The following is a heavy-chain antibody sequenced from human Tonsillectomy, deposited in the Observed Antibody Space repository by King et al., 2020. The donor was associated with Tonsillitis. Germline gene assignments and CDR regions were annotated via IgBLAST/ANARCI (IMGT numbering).Heavy chain of an antibody. D-gene: IGHD3-16*01. Sequence: VQLVESGGGLVKPGGSLRLSCAASGFTFSSYSMNWVRQAPGKGLEWVSSISSSSSYIYYADSVKGRFTISRDNAKNSLYLQMNSLRAEDTAVYYCARVADYVWGSYKGYWGQGTLVTVSS. CDR2: ISSSSSYI. CDR3: ARVADYVWGSYKGY. V-gene: IGHV3-21*01. CDR1: GFTFSSYS. J-gene: IGHJ4*02.